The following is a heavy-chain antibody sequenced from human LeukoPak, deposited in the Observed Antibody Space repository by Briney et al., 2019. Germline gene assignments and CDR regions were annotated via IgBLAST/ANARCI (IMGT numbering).Heavy chain of an antibody. Sequence: GSLRLSCAASGFTFSSYSMNWVRQAPGKGLEWIGYIYYSGSTNYNPSLKSRVTISVDTSKNQFSLKLSSVTAADTAVYYCAREVLLWFGEPVFDCWGQGTLVTVSS. CDR2: IYYSGST. J-gene: IGHJ4*02. CDR3: AREVLLWFGEPVFDC. CDR1: GFTFSSYS. D-gene: IGHD3-10*01. V-gene: IGHV4-59*01.